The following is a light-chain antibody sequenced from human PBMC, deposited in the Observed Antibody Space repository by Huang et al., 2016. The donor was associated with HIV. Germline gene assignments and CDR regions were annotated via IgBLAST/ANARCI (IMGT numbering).Light chain of an antibody. V-gene: IGKV3-15*01. J-gene: IGKJ1*01. CDR3: QQYNNWPWT. CDR1: QSVSSN. CDR2: GAS. Sequence: EVVMTQSPATLSVSQGERATLSCRASQSVSSNLAWYQQTPGQGPRLLSYGASTRATGIPARFSGSGSGTEFTLTISSLQSEDFAVYYCQQYNNWPWTFGQGTKVEIK.